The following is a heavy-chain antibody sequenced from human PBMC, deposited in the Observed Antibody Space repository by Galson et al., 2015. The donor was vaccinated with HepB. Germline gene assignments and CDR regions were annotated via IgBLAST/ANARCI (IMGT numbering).Heavy chain of an antibody. J-gene: IGHJ3*02. CDR1: GGTFSSYG. CDR3: AAVKLYYDFWSGSNDAFDI. Sequence: SVKVSCKASGGTFSSYGISWVRQAPGQGLEWMGWISAYNGNTNYAQKLQGRVTMTTDTSTSTAYMELSSLRSEDTAVYYCAAVKLYYDFWSGSNDAFDIWGQGTMVTVSS. CDR2: ISAYNGNT. D-gene: IGHD3-3*01. V-gene: IGHV1-18*01.